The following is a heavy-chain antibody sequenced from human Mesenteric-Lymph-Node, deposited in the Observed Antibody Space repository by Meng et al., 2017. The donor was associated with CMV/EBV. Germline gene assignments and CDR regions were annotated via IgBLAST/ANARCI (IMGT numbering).Heavy chain of an antibody. D-gene: IGHD1-1*01. Sequence: SCAASGCTFSGYWMHWVRQVPGEGLVWISRINKDGSGTDYADSVKGRFTTSRDNARNTLYLQMSSLRVDDTAVYYCVRGTSDSPGIDYWGQGTLATVSS. CDR1: GCTFSGYW. V-gene: IGHV3-74*01. CDR3: VRGTSDSPGIDY. CDR2: INKDGSGT. J-gene: IGHJ4*02.